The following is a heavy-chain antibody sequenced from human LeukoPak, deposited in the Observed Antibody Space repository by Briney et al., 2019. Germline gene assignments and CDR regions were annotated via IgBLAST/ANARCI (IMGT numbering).Heavy chain of an antibody. Sequence: GGSLRLSCAASGFTFSSSAMSWVRQAPGKGLEWVSNISGSGSGGNIYYADSVKGRFTISRDNSKNTLYLQMNSLRAEDTAVYYCAKSGYNRFDYWGQGTLVTVSS. D-gene: IGHD5-24*01. CDR1: GFTFSSSA. CDR2: ISGSGSGGNI. CDR3: AKSGYNRFDY. V-gene: IGHV3-23*01. J-gene: IGHJ4*02.